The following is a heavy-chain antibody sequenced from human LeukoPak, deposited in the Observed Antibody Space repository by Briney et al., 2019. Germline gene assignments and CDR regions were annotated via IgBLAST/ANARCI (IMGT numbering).Heavy chain of an antibody. J-gene: IGHJ6*02. Sequence: SETLSLTCAVYGGSFSGYYWSWIRQPPGKGLEWIGEINHSGSTNYNPSPKSRVTISVNTSKNQFSLRLTSVTAADTAVYYCASVYETEYYYYGMDVWGQGTTVAVSS. CDR3: ASVYETEYYYYGMDV. CDR1: GGSFSGYY. CDR2: INHSGST. V-gene: IGHV4-34*01. D-gene: IGHD3-16*01.